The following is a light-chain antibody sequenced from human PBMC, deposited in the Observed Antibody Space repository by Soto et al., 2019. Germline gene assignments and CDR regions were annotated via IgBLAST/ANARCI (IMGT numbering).Light chain of an antibody. J-gene: IGKJ5*01. CDR2: DAS. Sequence: EIVLTQSPATLSLSPGERATLSCRASQSVSSYLAWYQQKPGQAPRLLIYDASNRATGIPARFSGSGSGTDFTLTISSLEPEDFAVYYSQQRDNWPITFGQGTRLEIK. CDR3: QQRDNWPIT. CDR1: QSVSSY. V-gene: IGKV3-11*01.